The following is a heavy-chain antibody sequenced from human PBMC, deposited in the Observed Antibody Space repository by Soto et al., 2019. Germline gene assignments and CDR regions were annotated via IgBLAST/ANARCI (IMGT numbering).Heavy chain of an antibody. Sequence: QVQLVESGGGVVQPGRSLRLSCAASGFTFSSYAMHWVRQAPGKGLEWVAVISYDGSNKYYADSVKGRFTISRDNSKNTLYLLMNSLRAEDTAVYYCARDPQSDSYGSLMYGMDVWGQGTTVTVSS. CDR3: ARDPQSDSYGSLMYGMDV. D-gene: IGHD5-18*01. J-gene: IGHJ6*02. CDR1: GFTFSSYA. V-gene: IGHV3-30-3*01. CDR2: ISYDGSNK.